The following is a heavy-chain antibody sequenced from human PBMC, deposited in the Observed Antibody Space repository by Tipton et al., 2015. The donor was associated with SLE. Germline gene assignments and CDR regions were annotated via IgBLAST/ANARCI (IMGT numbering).Heavy chain of an antibody. Sequence: QSGAEVKKPGASVKVSCKASGYTFTNYWIGWGRQMPGKGLEWMGIIYPGDSDTRYSPTFQVQVTISAVMSINTAYLQWSSLKASDTAMYYCARHDRGYSYGVDYWGQGTLVTVSS. J-gene: IGHJ4*02. CDR1: GYTFTNYW. V-gene: IGHV5-51*01. CDR2: IYPGDSDT. D-gene: IGHD5-18*01. CDR3: ARHDRGYSYGVDY.